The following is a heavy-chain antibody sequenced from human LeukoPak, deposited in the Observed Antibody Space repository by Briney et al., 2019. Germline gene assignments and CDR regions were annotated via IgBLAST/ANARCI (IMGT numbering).Heavy chain of an antibody. D-gene: IGHD2-15*01. CDR3: AKTTTGYSSGRYPAWPIDY. J-gene: IGHJ4*02. V-gene: IGHV3-23*01. CDR1: GSTFGSYA. CDR2: IFGSGGSA. Sequence: GRSLRLSCAASGSTFGSYAMYWVRQAPGKGLEWVSGIFGSGGSAHYADSVKGRFTISRDNSKNTVYLQMDSLRAEDTAIYYCAKTTTGYSSGRYPAWPIDYWGQGTLVTVSS.